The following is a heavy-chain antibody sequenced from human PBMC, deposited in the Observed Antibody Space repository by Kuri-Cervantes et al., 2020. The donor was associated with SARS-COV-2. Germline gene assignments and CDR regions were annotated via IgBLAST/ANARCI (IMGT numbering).Heavy chain of an antibody. CDR3: ARISAVPAAKRTYYFDY. J-gene: IGHJ4*02. CDR1: GGSFSGYY. CDR2: INHSGST. D-gene: IGHD2-2*01. V-gene: IGHV4-34*01. Sequence: SETLSLTCAVYGGSFSGYYWSWIRQPPGKVLEWIGEINHSGSTNYNPSLKSRVTISVDTSKNQFSLKLSSVTAADTAVYYCARISAVPAAKRTYYFDYWGQGTLVTVSS.